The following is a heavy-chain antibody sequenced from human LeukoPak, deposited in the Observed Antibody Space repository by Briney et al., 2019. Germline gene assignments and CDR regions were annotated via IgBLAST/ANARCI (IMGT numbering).Heavy chain of an antibody. CDR3: ANLDSSGYYPLDY. CDR2: ISYDGSNK. CDR1: GFTFSSYG. Sequence: PGGYLRFYCAASGFTFSSYGMHWVRQAPGKGLEGVAVISYDGSNKYYADSVKGRFTISRDNSKNKLYLQMNSLRAEDTAVYYCANLDSSGYYPLDYWGQGTLVTVSS. J-gene: IGHJ4*02. V-gene: IGHV3-30*18. D-gene: IGHD3-22*01.